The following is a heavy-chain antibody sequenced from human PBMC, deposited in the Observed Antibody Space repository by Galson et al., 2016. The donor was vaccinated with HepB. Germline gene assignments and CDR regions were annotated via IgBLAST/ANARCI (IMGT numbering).Heavy chain of an antibody. CDR1: GGSISSGGYS. CDR2: THQPGSS. V-gene: IGHV4-30-2*03. J-gene: IGHJ6*03. D-gene: IGHD1/OR15-1a*01. CDR3: ARLSKAVRGNRNYYYYFMDV. Sequence: TLSLTCAVSGGSISSGGYSWSWIRQPPGKGLEWIGYTHQPGSSYYSPSLKSRVTISVDTSTHQFSLTLSSVTAADSAVFYCARLSKAVRGNRNYYYYFMDVWGKGTMVTVSS.